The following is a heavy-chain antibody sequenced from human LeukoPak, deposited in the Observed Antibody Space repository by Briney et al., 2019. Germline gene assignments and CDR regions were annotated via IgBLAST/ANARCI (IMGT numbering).Heavy chain of an antibody. J-gene: IGHJ3*02. Sequence: PGGSLRLSCAASGFTFSSYSMNWVRQAPGKGLEWVSYISSSSSTIYYADSVKGRFTISRDNAKNSLYLQMNSLRAEDTAVYYCARDVRVLMVYAGAFDIWGQGTMVTVSP. CDR3: ARDVRVLMVYAGAFDI. CDR1: GFTFSSYS. CDR2: ISSSSSTI. D-gene: IGHD2-8*01. V-gene: IGHV3-48*01.